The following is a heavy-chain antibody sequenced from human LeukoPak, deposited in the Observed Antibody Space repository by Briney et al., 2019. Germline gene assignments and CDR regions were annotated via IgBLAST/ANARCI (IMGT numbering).Heavy chain of an antibody. CDR3: ARDSELGGLDY. Sequence: GGSLRLSCAASGFTFSSYDMHWVRQAPGKGLEWVAVISYDGSNKYYADSVKGRFTISRDNSKNTLYLQMNSLRAEDTAVYYCARDSELGGLDYWGQGTLVTVSS. D-gene: IGHD7-27*01. CDR1: GFTFSSYD. J-gene: IGHJ4*02. CDR2: ISYDGSNK. V-gene: IGHV3-30*03.